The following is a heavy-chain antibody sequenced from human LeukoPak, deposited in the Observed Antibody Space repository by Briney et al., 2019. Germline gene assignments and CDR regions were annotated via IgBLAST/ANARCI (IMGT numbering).Heavy chain of an antibody. D-gene: IGHD6-13*01. Sequence: SGTLSLTCTVSGGSISSGSHYWGSIRQPPGKGLEWIGSFDYRGRTYYSPSLKSPVTISVDTSKNQLSLKLTSVTAADTAVYYCASKPLTSSIAAVDHWGQGTLVTVSS. V-gene: IGHV4-39*01. CDR3: ASKPLTSSIAAVDH. J-gene: IGHJ4*02. CDR2: FDYRGRT. CDR1: GGSISSGSHY.